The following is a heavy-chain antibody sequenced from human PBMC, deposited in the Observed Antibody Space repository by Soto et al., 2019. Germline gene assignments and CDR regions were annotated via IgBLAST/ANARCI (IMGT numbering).Heavy chain of an antibody. CDR3: AKDISGRGSYYYYYGMDV. Sequence: SLRLSCAASGFTFDDYAMHWVRQAPGKGLEWVSGISWNSGNIVYAESVKARFTMSRDNAKNFLYLQMNSLRTEDTALYFCAKDISGRGSYYYYYGMDVWGQGTTVTVSS. CDR2: ISWNSGNI. D-gene: IGHD3-16*01. CDR1: GFTFDDYA. V-gene: IGHV3-9*01. J-gene: IGHJ6*02.